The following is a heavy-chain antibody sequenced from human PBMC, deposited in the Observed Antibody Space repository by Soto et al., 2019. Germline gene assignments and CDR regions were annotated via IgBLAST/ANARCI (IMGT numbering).Heavy chain of an antibody. CDR2: MNPNSGNT. CDR1: GYTFTSYD. D-gene: IGHD4-17*01. Sequence: ASVKVSCKASGYTFTSYDINWVRQATGQGLEYLGWMNPNSGNTGYVQKFQGRVTMTRDTSISTAYMELSSLRSEDTAVYFCARGVKYGAYSRWFDPWSQGTLVTAS. V-gene: IGHV1-8*01. J-gene: IGHJ5*02. CDR3: ARGVKYGAYSRWFDP.